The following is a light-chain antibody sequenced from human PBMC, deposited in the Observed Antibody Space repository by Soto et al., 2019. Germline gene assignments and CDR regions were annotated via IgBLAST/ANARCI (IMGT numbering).Light chain of an antibody. CDR3: QYYDSSLTGPSA. CDR1: TSNIGPAYD. CDR2: GNN. V-gene: IGLV1-40*01. Sequence: SVLTQPPPVSRAPGQSFTISCTGSTSNIGPAYDVHCYQQLPGTAPKLLISGNNNRPSGVPDRFSGSKSGTSASLAITGLQAEDEVDYYCQYYDSSLTGPSAFATEPKVT. J-gene: IGLJ1*01.